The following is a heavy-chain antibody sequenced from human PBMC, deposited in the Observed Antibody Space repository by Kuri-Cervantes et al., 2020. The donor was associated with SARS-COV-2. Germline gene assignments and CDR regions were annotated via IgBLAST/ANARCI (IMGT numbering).Heavy chain of an antibody. J-gene: IGHJ4*02. CDR1: GGSISSGGYY. CDR3: ARGARPGGEEMATIVHFDY. D-gene: IGHD5-24*01. CDR2: IYYSGST. Sequence: SETLSLTCTVSGGSISSGGYYWSWIRQHPGKGLEWIGYIYYSGSTYYNPSLKSRVTISVDTSKNQFSLKLSSVTAADTAVYYCARGARPGGEEMATIVHFDYWGQGTLVTVSS. V-gene: IGHV4-31*03.